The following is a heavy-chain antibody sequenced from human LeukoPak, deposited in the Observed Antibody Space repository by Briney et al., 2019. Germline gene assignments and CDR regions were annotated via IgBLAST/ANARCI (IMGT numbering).Heavy chain of an antibody. V-gene: IGHV3-23*01. CDR1: GFIFSSYD. J-gene: IGHJ4*02. Sequence: GGSLRLSCVVSGFIFSSYDMSWVRQAPGKGLEWVSGISGSGGRTYYADSVKGRFTISRENSKNTLYVQMNSLRDEDTAVYYCVKDPRDVWGSYQQFDYWGQGSLVTVSS. CDR2: ISGSGGRT. D-gene: IGHD3-16*02. CDR3: VKDPRDVWGSYQQFDY.